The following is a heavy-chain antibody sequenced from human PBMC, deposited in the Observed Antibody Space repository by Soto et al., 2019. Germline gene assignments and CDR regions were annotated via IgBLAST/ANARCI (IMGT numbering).Heavy chain of an antibody. D-gene: IGHD2-15*01. CDR3: ARFVVPQGDQLILNWFDP. Sequence: SETLSLTCTVSGGSISSGDYYWSWIRQPPGKGLEWIGYIYYSGSTYYNPSLKSRVTISVDTSKNQFSLKLSSVTAADTAVYYCARFVVPQGDQLILNWFDPWGQGTLVTVSS. V-gene: IGHV4-30-4*01. J-gene: IGHJ5*02. CDR2: IYYSGST. CDR1: GGSISSGDYY.